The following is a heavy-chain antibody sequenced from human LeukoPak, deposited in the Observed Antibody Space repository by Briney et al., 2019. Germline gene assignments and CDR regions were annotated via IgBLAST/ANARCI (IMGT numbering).Heavy chain of an antibody. CDR2: TYYRSKWSS. V-gene: IGHV6-1*01. CDR1: GDSVSSSAS. D-gene: IGHD1-1*01. J-gene: IGHJ5*02. CDR3: ARDADSSNEWGPFDP. Sequence: SQALSLTCAISGDSVSSSASWNWIRQSPSRGLEWLGRTYYRSKWSSDYATSVKSRITINADTSKNQFSLQLSSVIPEDTAVYYCARDADSSNEWGPFDPWGQGTLVTVSS.